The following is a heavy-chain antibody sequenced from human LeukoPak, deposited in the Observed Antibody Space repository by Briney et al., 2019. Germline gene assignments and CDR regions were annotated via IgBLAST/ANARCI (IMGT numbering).Heavy chain of an antibody. J-gene: IGHJ6*03. Sequence: GGSLRLSCAASGFTFSSYWMSWVRQAPGKGLEWVANIKQDGSEKYYVDSVKGRFTISRDNAKNSLYLQMNSLRAEDTAVYYRARDPGTSTRVGYYYYYMDVWGKGTTVTVSS. CDR2: IKQDGSEK. CDR3: ARDPGTSTRVGYYYYYMDV. CDR1: GFTFSSYW. V-gene: IGHV3-7*01. D-gene: IGHD1-14*01.